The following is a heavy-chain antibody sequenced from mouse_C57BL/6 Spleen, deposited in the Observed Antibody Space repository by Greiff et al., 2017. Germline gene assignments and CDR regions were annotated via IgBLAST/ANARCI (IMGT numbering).Heavy chain of an antibody. Sequence: DVQLQESGPELVKPGASVKIPCKASGYTFTDYNMDWVKQSHGKSLEWIGDINPNNGGTIYNQKFQGKANLTVDKSSSTAYMELRSLTSENTTFYYCAVRNVYYYGSSYAWFADWGKGTLVTVAA. CDR3: AVRNVYYYGSSYAWFAD. J-gene: IGHJ3*01. D-gene: IGHD1-1*01. CDR2: INPNNGGT. V-gene: IGHV1-18*01. CDR1: GYTFTDYN.